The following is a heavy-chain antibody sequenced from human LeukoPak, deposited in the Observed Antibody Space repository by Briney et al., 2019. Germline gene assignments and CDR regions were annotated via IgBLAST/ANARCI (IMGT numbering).Heavy chain of an antibody. CDR2: INPNTGGA. V-gene: IGHV1-2*02. Sequence: GASVTVSCKASGYTFTGYYMHWGRQAPGPGLEWVGWINPNTGGAKYAQKFQGRLTMTRDTSINTVYMELSRLRSDDTAVYFCAKGRVVAGTKTLGYHWFDPWGQGTLVTVSS. D-gene: IGHD6-19*01. J-gene: IGHJ5*02. CDR3: AKGRVVAGTKTLGYHWFDP. CDR1: GYTFTGYY.